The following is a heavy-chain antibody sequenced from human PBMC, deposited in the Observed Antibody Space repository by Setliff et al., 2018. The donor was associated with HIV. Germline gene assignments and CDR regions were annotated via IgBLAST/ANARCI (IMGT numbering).Heavy chain of an antibody. V-gene: IGHV1-18*01. CDR3: ARVKYYGGSDYYYYLDS. J-gene: IGHJ4*02. CDR2: IRNYNGNT. Sequence: ASVKVSCKSSAYTFISFGISWVRQAPGQGLEWMGWIRNYNGNTNYAQKLQGRVTMTTDTSTRTAYMELRSLRSDDTAVYYCARVKYYGGSDYYYYLDSWGQGTLVTVSS. CDR1: AYTFISFG. D-gene: IGHD3-22*01.